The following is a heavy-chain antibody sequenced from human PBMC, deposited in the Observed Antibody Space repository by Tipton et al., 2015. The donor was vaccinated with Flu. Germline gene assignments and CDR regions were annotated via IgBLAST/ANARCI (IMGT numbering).Heavy chain of an antibody. CDR3: ARGEYSSAFDI. J-gene: IGHJ3*02. V-gene: IGHV4-34*01. Sequence: TLSLTCAVYGGSFSGYYWSWIRQPPGKGLEWIGSIYYSGSTYYNPSLKSRVTISVDTSKNQFSLQLSSVNAADTAVYYCARGEYSSAFDIWGQGTMVTVSS. CDR2: IYYSGST. CDR1: GGSFSGYY. D-gene: IGHD6-6*01.